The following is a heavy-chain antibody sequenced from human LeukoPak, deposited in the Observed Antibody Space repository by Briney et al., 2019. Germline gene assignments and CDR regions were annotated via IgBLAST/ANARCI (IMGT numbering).Heavy chain of an antibody. CDR3: ASEDY. V-gene: IGHV3-21*01. Sequence: GRSLRLSCVASGFTFSTYAMHWVRQAPGKGLEWVSSISSSSSYIYYADSVKGRFTISRDNAKNSLYLQMNSLRAEDTAVYYCASEDYWGQGTLVTVSS. J-gene: IGHJ4*02. CDR1: GFTFSTYA. CDR2: ISSSSSYI.